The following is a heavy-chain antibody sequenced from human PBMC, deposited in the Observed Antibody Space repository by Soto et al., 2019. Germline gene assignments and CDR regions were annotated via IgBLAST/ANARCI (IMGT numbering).Heavy chain of an antibody. CDR3: ARCGNHQYYFDY. CDR1: GGSISSYY. CDR2: IYYSGST. Sequence: SETLSLTCTVSGGSISSYYWSWIRQPPGKGLEWIGYIYYSGSTNYNPSLKSRVTISVDTSKNQFSLKLSPVTAADTAVYYCARCGNHQYYFDYWGQGTPVTVSS. J-gene: IGHJ4*02. V-gene: IGHV4-59*08.